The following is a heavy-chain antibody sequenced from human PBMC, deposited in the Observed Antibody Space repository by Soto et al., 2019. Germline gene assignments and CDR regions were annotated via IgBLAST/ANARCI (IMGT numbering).Heavy chain of an antibody. CDR3: GRGRSGQIVVFY. Sequence: GASVKVSCKASGYTFTSYYMHWVRQAPGQGLEWMGEIGPETGATRYAQKFQGRVTMTRDMSITTVYMELNNLSPEDTAVYYCGRGRSGQIVVFYWGQGTPVTVSS. V-gene: IGHV1-2*02. D-gene: IGHD1-26*01. CDR1: GYTFTSYY. J-gene: IGHJ4*02. CDR2: IGPETGAT.